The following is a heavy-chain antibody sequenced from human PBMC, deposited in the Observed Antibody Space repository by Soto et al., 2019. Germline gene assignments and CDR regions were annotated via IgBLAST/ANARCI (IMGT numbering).Heavy chain of an antibody. CDR3: ARVGDRYCSSTSCSS. J-gene: IGHJ5*02. D-gene: IGHD2-2*01. CDR1: GGTFSSYA. CDR2: IIPIFGTA. Sequence: ASVKVSCKASGGTFSSYAISWVRQAPGQGLEWMGGIIPIFGTANYAQKCQGRVTITADESTSTAYMELSSLRSEDTAVYYCARVGDRYCSSTSCSSWGQGTLVTVSS. V-gene: IGHV1-69*13.